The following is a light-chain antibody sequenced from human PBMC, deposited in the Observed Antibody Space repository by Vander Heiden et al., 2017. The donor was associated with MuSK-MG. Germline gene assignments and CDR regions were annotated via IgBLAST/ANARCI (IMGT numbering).Light chain of an antibody. Sequence: DIVLTQSPGTLSLSPGERAPLSCRASQSVSSSYLSWYQQKPGQAPRLLIYGASSRATGIPDRFSGSGYGTDFTLTISRREPEDVAVYYCQQHGSLPPFTFGQGTQLEIK. CDR3: QQHGSLPPFT. J-gene: IGKJ2*01. CDR1: QSVSSSY. CDR2: GAS. V-gene: IGKV3-20*01.